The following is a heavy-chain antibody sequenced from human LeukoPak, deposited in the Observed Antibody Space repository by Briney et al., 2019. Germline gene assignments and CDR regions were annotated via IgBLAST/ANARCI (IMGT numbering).Heavy chain of an antibody. D-gene: IGHD6-13*01. Sequence: GGSLRLSCAASGLTVSSNYMSWVRQAPGKGLEWVSAISGSGGSTYYADSVKGRFTISRDNSKNTLYLQMNSLRAEDTAVYYCAKGSIAAAASTNWFDPWGQGTLVTVSS. CDR1: GLTVSSNY. J-gene: IGHJ5*02. CDR2: ISGSGGST. V-gene: IGHV3-23*01. CDR3: AKGSIAAAASTNWFDP.